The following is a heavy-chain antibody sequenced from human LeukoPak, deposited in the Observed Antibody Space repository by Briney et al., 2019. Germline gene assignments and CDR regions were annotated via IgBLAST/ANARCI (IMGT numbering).Heavy chain of an antibody. CDR2: IYSGGTT. V-gene: IGHV3-66*01. CDR3: GRDWFKTGDPAS. J-gene: IGHJ4*02. Sequence: GGSLRLSCEASGFTVSNYYMSWLRQAPGKGREGVSVIYSGGTTHYADSVKGRFTISRDNSKNTLYLQMSSLRVEDTAVYYCGRDWFKTGDPASWGQGTLVTVSS. D-gene: IGHD7-27*01. CDR1: GFTVSNYY.